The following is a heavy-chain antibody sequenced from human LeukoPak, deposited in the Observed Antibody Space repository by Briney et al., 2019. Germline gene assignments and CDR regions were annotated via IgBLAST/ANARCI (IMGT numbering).Heavy chain of an antibody. V-gene: IGHV3-30*03. Sequence: PGGSLRLSCAASGFTFSSYGMHWVRQAPGKGLEWVAVISYDGSNKYYADSVKGRFTISRDNSKNTLYLQMNSLRAEDTAVYYCASLGGYNFPNFDYWGQGTLVTVSS. J-gene: IGHJ4*02. CDR1: GFTFSSYG. CDR2: ISYDGSNK. D-gene: IGHD5-24*01. CDR3: ASLGGYNFPNFDY.